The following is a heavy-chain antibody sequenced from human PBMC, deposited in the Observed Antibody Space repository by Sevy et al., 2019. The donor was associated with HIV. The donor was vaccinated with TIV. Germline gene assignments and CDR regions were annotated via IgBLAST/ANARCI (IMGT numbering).Heavy chain of an antibody. CDR2: IYYTGST. D-gene: IGHD1-1*01. CDR3: ARGDTVLPTGGFDL. Sequence: SETLSLTCTVSGDSITNGDYYWTWIRQHPGKGLEWIGYIYYTGSTYYNPSLERRLTMSIDTSKNQFSLRLTWVTAADTAISYGARGDTVLPTGGFDLGGSGTLVTVSS. V-gene: IGHV4-31*03. CDR1: GDSITNGDYY. J-gene: IGHJ2*01.